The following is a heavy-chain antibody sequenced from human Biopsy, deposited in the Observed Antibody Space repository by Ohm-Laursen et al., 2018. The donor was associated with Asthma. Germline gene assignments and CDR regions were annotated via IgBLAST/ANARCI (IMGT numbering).Heavy chain of an antibody. CDR1: GYTFTSYY. CDR3: ARAVALIVGATMGY. CDR2: TNTSGGNT. D-gene: IGHD1-26*01. V-gene: IGHV1-46*01. J-gene: IGHJ4*02. Sequence: SVKVSCQASGYTFTSYYMHWVRQAPGQGLEWMGITNTSGGNTSYAQKFQGRVTMTRDTSTSTVYMELSSLRSEDTAVYYCARAVALIVGATMGYWGQGTLVTVSS.